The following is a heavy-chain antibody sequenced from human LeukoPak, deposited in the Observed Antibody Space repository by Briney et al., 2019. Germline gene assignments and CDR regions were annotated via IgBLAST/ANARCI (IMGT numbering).Heavy chain of an antibody. CDR3: AKEVGTFTLDF. V-gene: IGHV3-30*18. CDR1: GFSFSTYG. D-gene: IGHD1-26*01. J-gene: IGHJ4*02. CDR2: ISYDGSDK. Sequence: GRSLRLSCAASGFSFSTYGMHWVRQAPGKGLEWVTVISYDGSDKYYADSVKGRFTISRDNSRNTLYLQMNSLRVEDTAVYYCAKEVGTFTLDFWGQGTLVTVSS.